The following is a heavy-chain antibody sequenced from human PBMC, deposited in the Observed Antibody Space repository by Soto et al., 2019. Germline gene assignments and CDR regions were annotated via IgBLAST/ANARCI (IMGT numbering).Heavy chain of an antibody. CDR3: AREDKPGGYTPPGTSGFDS. V-gene: IGHV1-69*12. Sequence: QVQLVQAGAEVKKPGSSVKVSCKASGGTFSTYAISWVRQAPGQGLEWMGGIIPIYGTANYAQKFQGRLTMTADESRSTVYMELSSLRSDDTAVYYCAREDKPGGYTPPGTSGFDSWGQGTLVTVSS. J-gene: IGHJ4*02. D-gene: IGHD5-12*01. CDR1: GGTFSTYA. CDR2: IIPIYGTA.